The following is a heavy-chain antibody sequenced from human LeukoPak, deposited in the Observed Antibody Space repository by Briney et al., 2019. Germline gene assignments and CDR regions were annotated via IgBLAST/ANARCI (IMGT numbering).Heavy chain of an antibody. Sequence: GESLKISCKGSGYSFTSYWIGWVRQLPGKGLEWMGIIYPGDSDTRYSPSFQGQVTISADKSISTAYLQWSSLKASDTAMYYCARQGGIVVVPAAPPDAFDIWGQGTMVTVSS. D-gene: IGHD2-2*01. V-gene: IGHV5-51*01. CDR2: IYPGDSDT. CDR3: ARQGGIVVVPAAPPDAFDI. CDR1: GYSFTSYW. J-gene: IGHJ3*02.